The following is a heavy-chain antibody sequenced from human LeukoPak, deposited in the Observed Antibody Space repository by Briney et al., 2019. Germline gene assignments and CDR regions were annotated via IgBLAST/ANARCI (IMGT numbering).Heavy chain of an antibody. J-gene: IGHJ4*02. Sequence: SETLSLTCAVSGASISGSGYYWGWIRHPPGKGLEWIGNIYSSGSTYYNASLQSRVTISIDTSKDQFSLRLNSVTAADTAMYYCAKSGGYGLIDYWGQGTRVTVSS. V-gene: IGHV4-39*01. D-gene: IGHD1-26*01. CDR2: IYSSGST. CDR3: AKSGGYGLIDY. CDR1: GASISGSGYY.